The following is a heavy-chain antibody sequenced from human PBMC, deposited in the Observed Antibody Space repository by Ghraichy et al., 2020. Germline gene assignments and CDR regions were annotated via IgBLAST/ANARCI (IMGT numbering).Heavy chain of an antibody. Sequence: GESLNISCAASGFTFSSYAMSWVRQAPGKGLEWVSAISGSGGNTYYADSVKGRFTISRDNSKDTLYLQMNSLRAEDTAVYYCATPIAAAGPYWYFDLWGRGTLVTVSS. CDR1: GFTFSSYA. CDR2: ISGSGGNT. J-gene: IGHJ2*01. V-gene: IGHV3-23*01. CDR3: ATPIAAAGPYWYFDL. D-gene: IGHD6-13*01.